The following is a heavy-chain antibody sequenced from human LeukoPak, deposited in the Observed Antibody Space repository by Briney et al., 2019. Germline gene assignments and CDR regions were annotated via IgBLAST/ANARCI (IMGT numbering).Heavy chain of an antibody. V-gene: IGHV3-74*01. Sequence: GGSLTLSCAASGFTFKDYYMTWIRQAPGKGLVWVSSIKTDGSMTTYADSVKGRFTISRDNAKNTLYLQMNSLRAEDTAVYYCVSNYGDDSNYWGQGTLVTVSS. D-gene: IGHD4-23*01. J-gene: IGHJ4*02. CDR3: VSNYGDDSNY. CDR2: IKTDGSMT. CDR1: GFTFKDYY.